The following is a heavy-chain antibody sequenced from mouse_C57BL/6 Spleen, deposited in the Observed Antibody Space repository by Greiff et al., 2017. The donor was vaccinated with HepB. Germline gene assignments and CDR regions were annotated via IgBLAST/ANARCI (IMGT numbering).Heavy chain of an antibody. CDR1: GYTFTSYW. J-gene: IGHJ2*01. D-gene: IGHD2-4*01. V-gene: IGHV1-50*01. Sequence: QVQLQQPGAELVKPGASVKLSCKASGYTFTSYWMQWVKQRPGQGLEWIGEIDPSDSYTNYNQKFKGKATLTVDTSSSTAYMQLSSLTSEDSAVYYGARGGRLRRDLDYWGQGTTLTVSS. CDR3: ARGGRLRRDLDY. CDR2: IDPSDSYT.